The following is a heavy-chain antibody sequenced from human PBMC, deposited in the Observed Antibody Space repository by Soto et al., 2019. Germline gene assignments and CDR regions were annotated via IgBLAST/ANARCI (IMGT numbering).Heavy chain of an antibody. D-gene: IGHD3-10*01. CDR2: ISYDGSNK. CDR3: AKGGVGGSCLFVDY. CDR1: GFTFSSYG. J-gene: IGHJ4*02. Sequence: QVQLVESGGGVVQPGRSLRLSCAASGFTFSSYGMHWVRQAPGKGLEWVAVISYDGSNKYYADSVKGRFTISRDNSKKRLYQKVKRRGAEDSAVFYCAKGGVGGSCLFVDYGGQGPLVPVSS. V-gene: IGHV3-30*18.